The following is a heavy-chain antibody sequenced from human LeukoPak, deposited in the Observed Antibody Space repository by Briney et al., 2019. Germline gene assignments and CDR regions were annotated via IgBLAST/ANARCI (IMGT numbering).Heavy chain of an antibody. V-gene: IGHV4-34*01. J-gene: IGHJ6*03. CDR2: INHSGST. Sequence: PSETLSLTCAVYGGSFSGYYWNWIRQPPGKGLEWIGEINHSGSTNYNPSLKSRVTISVDTSKNQFSLKLSSVTAADTAVYYCARSYGDNYYYYYYYMDVWGKGTTVTVS. CDR3: ARSYGDNYYYYYYYMDV. CDR1: GGSFSGYY. D-gene: IGHD4-17*01.